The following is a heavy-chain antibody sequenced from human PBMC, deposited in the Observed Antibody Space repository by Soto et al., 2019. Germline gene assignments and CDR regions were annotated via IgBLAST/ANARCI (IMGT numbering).Heavy chain of an antibody. CDR3: ARDIGGYSGYANDY. CDR1: GYTFTSYG. Sequence: ASVKVSCKASGYTFTSYGISWVRQAPGQRLEWMGWINAGNGNTKYSQKFQGRVTITRDTSASTAYMELSSLRSEDTAVYYCARDIGGYSGYANDYWGQGTLVTVS. J-gene: IGHJ4*02. D-gene: IGHD5-12*01. CDR2: INAGNGNT. V-gene: IGHV1-3*01.